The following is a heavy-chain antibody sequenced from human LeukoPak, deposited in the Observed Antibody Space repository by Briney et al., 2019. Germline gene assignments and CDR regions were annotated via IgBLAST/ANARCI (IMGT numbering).Heavy chain of an antibody. D-gene: IGHD4-17*01. V-gene: IGHV1-24*01. CDR3: ATDLGDYDYPGGY. J-gene: IGHJ4*02. CDR1: GFTFSSYA. CDR2: FDPEDGET. Sequence: PGGSLRLSCAASGFTFSSYAMHWVRQAPGKGLEWMGGFDPEDGETIYAQKFQGRVTMTEDTSTDTAYMELSSLRSEDTAVYYCATDLGDYDYPGGYWGQGTLVTVSS.